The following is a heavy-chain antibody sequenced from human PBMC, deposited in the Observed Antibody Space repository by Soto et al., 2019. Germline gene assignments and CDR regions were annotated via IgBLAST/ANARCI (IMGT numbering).Heavy chain of an antibody. J-gene: IGHJ6*02. CDR3: ARGSSIAGLYYGMDV. CDR2: NYYSGIT. V-gene: IGHV4-31*03. Sequence: QVQLQESGPGLVKPSQTLSLTCTVSGGSISSGGYYWTWIRQHPGKGLEWIGYNYYSGITYYNPSLMGRVTISLVTSENQCSLKLSSVTAADTAVYYGARGSSIAGLYYGMDVWGQGTTVTVSS. CDR1: GGSISSGGYY. D-gene: IGHD6-6*01.